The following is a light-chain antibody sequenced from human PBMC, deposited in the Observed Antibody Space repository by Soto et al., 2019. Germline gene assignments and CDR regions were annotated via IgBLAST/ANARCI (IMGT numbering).Light chain of an antibody. J-gene: IGKJ5*01. CDR1: HNFNNF. V-gene: IGKV3-11*01. Sequence: EVVLTQSPATLSLSPGERATFSCRASHNFNNFLSWYQQKPGQAPRLLIYDASNRATGIPARFSGSGSGTDFTLTISSLESEDFAIYYCQQRSNWPTFGQGTRLEIK. CDR3: QQRSNWPT. CDR2: DAS.